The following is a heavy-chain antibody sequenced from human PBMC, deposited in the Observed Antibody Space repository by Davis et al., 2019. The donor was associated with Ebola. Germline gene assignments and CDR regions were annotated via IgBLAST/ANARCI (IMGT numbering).Heavy chain of an antibody. CDR2: IYSGGNT. CDR1: GFTVSSNY. Sequence: GESLKISCAASGFTVSSNYMSWVRQAPGKGLERVSVIYSGGNTYYADSVKGRFTISRDNSKNTLYLQMNSLRAEDTAVYYCARGEYYYDSSGYYDTEYFQHWGQGTLVTVSS. D-gene: IGHD3-22*01. J-gene: IGHJ1*01. CDR3: ARGEYYYDSSGYYDTEYFQH. V-gene: IGHV3-53*01.